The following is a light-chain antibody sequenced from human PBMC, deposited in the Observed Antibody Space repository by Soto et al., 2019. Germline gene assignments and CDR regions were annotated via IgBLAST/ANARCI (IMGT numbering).Light chain of an antibody. J-gene: IGKJ1*01. CDR3: HQYGSSPWT. Sequence: EIVLTQSPGTLSLSPGERATLSCRASQSVSSSFLAWYQQKPGQAPRLLIYGASIRATGIPDRFSGSGSGIVFPLTISSVEHEDVAVYYCHQYGSSPWTFGQGTKVEIK. CDR1: QSVSSSF. CDR2: GAS. V-gene: IGKV3-20*01.